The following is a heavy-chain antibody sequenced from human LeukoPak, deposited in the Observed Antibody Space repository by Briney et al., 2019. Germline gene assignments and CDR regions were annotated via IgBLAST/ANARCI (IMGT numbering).Heavy chain of an antibody. CDR3: ARDASSSWYGGYYFDY. Sequence: GGSLRVSCAASGFTFSSYSMNWVSQAPGKGVEWVAFIRYDGSNKYYADSVKGRFTISRDNSKNTLYLQMNSLRAEDTAVYYCARDASSSWYGGYYFDYWGQGTLVTVSS. CDR2: IRYDGSNK. CDR1: GFTFSSYS. D-gene: IGHD6-13*01. V-gene: IGHV3-30*02. J-gene: IGHJ4*02.